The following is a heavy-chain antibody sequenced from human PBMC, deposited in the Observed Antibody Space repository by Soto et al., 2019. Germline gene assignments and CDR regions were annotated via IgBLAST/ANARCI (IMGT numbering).Heavy chain of an antibody. J-gene: IGHJ4*02. CDR1: GGSFSGYY. D-gene: IGHD5-12*01. CDR3: ARGGRDGYTV. CDR2: INHSGST. Sequence: QVQLQQWGAGLLKPSETLSLTCAVYGGSFSGYYWSWIRQPPGKGLEWIGEINHSGSTNYNPSLKXXVXIXXDTSKNQFSLKLSSVTAADTAVYYCARGGRDGYTVWGQGTLVTVSS. V-gene: IGHV4-34*01.